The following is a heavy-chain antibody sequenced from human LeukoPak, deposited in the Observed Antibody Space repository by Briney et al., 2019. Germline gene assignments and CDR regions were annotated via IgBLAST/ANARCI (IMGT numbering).Heavy chain of an antibody. D-gene: IGHD3-3*01. CDR2: IHYSGST. CDR1: GGSISSYY. CDR3: ARGVDYSWFDP. J-gene: IGHJ5*02. V-gene: IGHV4-59*08. Sequence: SETLSLTCSVSGGSISSYYWSWIRQPPGKGLEWIAYIHYSGSTNYNPSLKSRLTISVDTSKNQFSLKLTSVTAADTAVYYCARGVDYSWFDPWGQGTLVTVSS.